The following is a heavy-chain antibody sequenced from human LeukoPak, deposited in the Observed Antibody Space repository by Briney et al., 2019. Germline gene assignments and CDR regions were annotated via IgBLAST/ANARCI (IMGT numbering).Heavy chain of an antibody. Sequence: GGSLRLSCAASGFNFRSFWMSWIRQTPGKGLEWVANTRQDGSETYYVDSVRGRFTISRDNANNSLYLHMSSLRAEDSAVYYCHIPKTRGFDYWGQGTLVTVSS. V-gene: IGHV3-7*01. D-gene: IGHD2-2*02. CDR3: HIPKTRGFDY. CDR1: GFNFRSFW. CDR2: TRQDGSET. J-gene: IGHJ4*02.